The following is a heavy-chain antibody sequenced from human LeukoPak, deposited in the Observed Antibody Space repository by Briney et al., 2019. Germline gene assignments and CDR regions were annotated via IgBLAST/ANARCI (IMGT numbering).Heavy chain of an antibody. Sequence: SGPTLVQPTQPLTLTCTFSGFSLNTTTLGVGWIRQPPGKALEWLALLFWDDDSRLSPSLESRLTITKDTSKNQVVLTMTDMDPVDTATYYCAHATNSHFDYWGQGTLVTVSS. CDR3: AHATNSHFDY. CDR1: GFSLNTTTLG. CDR2: LFWDDDS. J-gene: IGHJ4*02. D-gene: IGHD4-23*01. V-gene: IGHV2-5*02.